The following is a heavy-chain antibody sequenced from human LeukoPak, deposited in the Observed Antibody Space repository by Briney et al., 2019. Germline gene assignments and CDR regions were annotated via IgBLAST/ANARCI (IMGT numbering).Heavy chain of an antibody. V-gene: IGHV4-61*01. CDR1: GGSISSSSYY. CDR2: IYYSGST. D-gene: IGHD2-21*01. Sequence: PSETLSLTCTVSGGSISSSSYYWSWIRQPPGKGLEWIGYIYYSGSTNYNPSLKSRVTISVDTSKNQFSLKLSSVTAADTAVYYCARVGGDYYYYYMDVWGKGTTVTVSS. CDR3: ARVGGDYYYYYMDV. J-gene: IGHJ6*03.